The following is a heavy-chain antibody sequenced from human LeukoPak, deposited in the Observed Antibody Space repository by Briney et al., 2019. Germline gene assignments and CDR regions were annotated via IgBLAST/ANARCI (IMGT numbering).Heavy chain of an antibody. CDR1: GFTFSGSA. D-gene: IGHD6-13*01. V-gene: IGHV3-73*01. CDR3: TRPVRSSSWYGVDY. J-gene: IGHJ4*02. Sequence: GGSLRLSCAASGFTFSGSAMHWVRQASGKGLEWVGRIRSKANSYATAYAASVKGRFTISRDDSKNTAYLQMNSLKTEDTAVYYCTRPVRSSSWYGVDYWGQGTLVTVSS. CDR2: IRSKANSYAT.